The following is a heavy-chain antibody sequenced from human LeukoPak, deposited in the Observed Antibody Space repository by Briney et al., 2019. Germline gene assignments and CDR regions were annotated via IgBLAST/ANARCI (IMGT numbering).Heavy chain of an antibody. CDR2: IKQDGSEK. Sequence: GGSLRLSCAASGFTVSSYWMSWVRQAPRKGLEWVANIKQDGSEKYYVDSVKGRFTISRDNAKNSLYLQMTSLRAEDTAVYYCARDPGYSSGWYPYSQHWGQGTLVTVSS. J-gene: IGHJ1*01. V-gene: IGHV3-7*01. CDR3: ARDPGYSSGWYPYSQH. D-gene: IGHD6-19*01. CDR1: GFTVSSYW.